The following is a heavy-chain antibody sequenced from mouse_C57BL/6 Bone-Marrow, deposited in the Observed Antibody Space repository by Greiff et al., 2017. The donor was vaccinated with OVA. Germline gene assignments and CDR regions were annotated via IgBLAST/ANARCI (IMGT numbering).Heavy chain of an antibody. CDR2: ISNLAYSI. D-gene: IGHD1-1*01. J-gene: IGHJ4*01. Sequence: EVKLVESGGGLVQPGGSLKLSCAASGFTFSDYGMAWVRQAPRKGPEWVAFISNLAYSIYYADTVTGRFTISRANAKNTLYLEMSSLRSEDTAMYYCARRGYYGSSYNYAMDYWGQGTSVTVSS. CDR1: GFTFSDYG. V-gene: IGHV5-15*01. CDR3: ARRGYYGSSYNYAMDY.